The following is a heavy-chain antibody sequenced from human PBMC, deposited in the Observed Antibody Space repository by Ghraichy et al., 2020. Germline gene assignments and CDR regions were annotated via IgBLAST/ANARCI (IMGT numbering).Heavy chain of an antibody. CDR3: ARGGGGDWPFDY. CDR2: IYYSGST. J-gene: IGHJ4*02. D-gene: IGHD3-16*01. CDR1: GGSISSGGYS. Sequence: SETLSLTCAVSGGSISSGGYSWSWIRQPPGKGLEWIGYIYYSGSTYYNPSLKSRVTISVDTSKNQFSLKLSSVTAADTAVYYCARGGGGDWPFDYWGQGTWSPSPQ. V-gene: IGHV4-30-4*07.